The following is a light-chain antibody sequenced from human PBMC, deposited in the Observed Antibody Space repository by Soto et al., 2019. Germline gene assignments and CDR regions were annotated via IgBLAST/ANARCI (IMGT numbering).Light chain of an antibody. Sequence: QSVVSQPPSASGTPGQRVTISCSGSISNIGSNTVSWYQKVPGAAPKLLIYRNNQRPSGVPDRFSGSKAGTSASLAISGLQSEDEATYYCATWDDSLNGHVVFGGGTKVTV. CDR1: ISNIGSNT. CDR3: ATWDDSLNGHVV. CDR2: RNN. V-gene: IGLV1-44*01. J-gene: IGLJ2*01.